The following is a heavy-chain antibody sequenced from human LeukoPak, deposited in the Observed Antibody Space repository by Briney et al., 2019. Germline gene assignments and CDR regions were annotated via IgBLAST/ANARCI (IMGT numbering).Heavy chain of an antibody. CDR2: SYTTGST. Sequence: TSETLSLTCTVSGGSISSYYWSWIRQPAGKGLEWIGRSYTTGSTNYNPSLKSRVTMSLDTSKNQLSLNLSSVTAADTAVYYCARSGGSGFQLDSWGQGTLVTVSS. J-gene: IGHJ4*02. CDR3: ARSGGSGFQLDS. V-gene: IGHV4-4*07. D-gene: IGHD1-26*01. CDR1: GGSISSYY.